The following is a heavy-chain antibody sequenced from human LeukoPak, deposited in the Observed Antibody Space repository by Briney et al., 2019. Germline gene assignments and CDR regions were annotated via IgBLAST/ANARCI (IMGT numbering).Heavy chain of an antibody. CDR3: AKGMLVGSGSYLLDY. CDR1: GFTFSSYG. D-gene: IGHD1-26*01. CDR2: ISGSGGST. J-gene: IGHJ4*02. V-gene: IGHV3-23*01. Sequence: GGTLRLSCAASGFTFSSYGMSWVCQAPGKGLEWVSAISGSGGSTYYADSVKGRFTISRDNSKNTLYLQMNSLRAEDTAVYYCAKGMLVGSGSYLLDYWGQGTLVTVSS.